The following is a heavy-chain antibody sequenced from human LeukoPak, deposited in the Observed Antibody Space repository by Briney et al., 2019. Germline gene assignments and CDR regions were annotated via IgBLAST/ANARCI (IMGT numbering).Heavy chain of an antibody. CDR3: ARVGYDILTGYLNYYYGMDV. Sequence: ASVKVSCKASGGTFSSYAISWVRQAPGQGLEWMGRISAYNGNTNYAQKLQGRVTMTTDTSTSTAYMELRSLRSDDTAVYYCARVGYDILTGYLNYYYGMDVWGQGTTVTVSS. CDR2: ISAYNGNT. CDR1: GGTFSSYA. V-gene: IGHV1-18*01. D-gene: IGHD3-9*01. J-gene: IGHJ6*02.